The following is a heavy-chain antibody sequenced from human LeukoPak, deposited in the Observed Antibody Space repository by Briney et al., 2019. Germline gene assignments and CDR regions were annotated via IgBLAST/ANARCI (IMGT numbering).Heavy chain of an antibody. V-gene: IGHV4-61*08. J-gene: IGHJ6*02. Sequence: SETLSLTCNVSGGSVSSGGYYWNWIRQPPGKGLGWIGHVSYSGSTNYNPSLKSRVTISLDTSKNQFSLKLSSMTAADTAVYFCARDPKSAVGYYYYGMEVWGQGTTVTVSS. CDR2: VSYSGST. CDR3: ARDPKSAVGYYYYGMEV. D-gene: IGHD6-19*01. CDR1: GGSVSSGGYY.